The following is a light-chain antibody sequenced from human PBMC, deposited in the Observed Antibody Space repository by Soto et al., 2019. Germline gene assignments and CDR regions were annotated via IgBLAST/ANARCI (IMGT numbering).Light chain of an antibody. Sequence: EIVLTQSPGTLSLSPGERATLSCRASQSVHNNYLAWYQQKPGQAPRLLIYGASSRATGIPDRFSGSGSGTDFTLTISRLEPEDCAVYYCQQYGSSPRTFGQGTKLEIK. J-gene: IGKJ2*01. CDR3: QQYGSSPRT. V-gene: IGKV3-20*01. CDR2: GAS. CDR1: QSVHNNY.